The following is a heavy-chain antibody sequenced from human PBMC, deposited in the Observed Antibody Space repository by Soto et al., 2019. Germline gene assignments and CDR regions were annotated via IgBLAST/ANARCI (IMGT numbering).Heavy chain of an antibody. Sequence: SETLSLTCAVSGGSISSSNWWSWVRQPPGKGLEWIGEIYHSGSTNYNPSPKSRVTISVDKSKNQFSLKLSSVTARDTAGYYCARDLYYYDSSGYYYPYFDSGGKGTLVTVP. D-gene: IGHD3-22*01. CDR3: ARDLYYYDSSGYYYPYFDS. J-gene: IGHJ4*02. V-gene: IGHV4-4*02. CDR1: GGSISSSNW. CDR2: IYHSGST.